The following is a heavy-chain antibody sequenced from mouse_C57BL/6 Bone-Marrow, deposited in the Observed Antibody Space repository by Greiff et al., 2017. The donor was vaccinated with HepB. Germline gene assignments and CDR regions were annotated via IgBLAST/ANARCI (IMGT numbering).Heavy chain of an antibody. J-gene: IGHJ4*01. CDR2: INPSNGGT. D-gene: IGHD1-1*01. Sequence: QVHVKQSGTELVKPGASVKLSCKASGYTFTSYWMHWVKQRPGQGLEWIGNINPSNGGTNYNEKFKSKATLTVDKSSSTAYMQLSSLTSEDSAVYYCARNGSSYYYAMDYWGQGTSVTVSS. CDR1: GYTFTSYW. CDR3: ARNGSSYYYAMDY. V-gene: IGHV1-53*01.